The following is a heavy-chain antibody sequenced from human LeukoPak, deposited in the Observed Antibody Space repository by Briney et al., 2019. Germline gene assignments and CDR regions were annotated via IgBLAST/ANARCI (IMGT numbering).Heavy chain of an antibody. Sequence: PSETLSLTCAVSGGSISSYYWSWIRQHPGKGLEWIGYIYYSGSTNYNPSLKSRVTISVDTSKNQFSLKLSSVTAADTAVYYCARVSVLEWLPSYFDYWGQGALVTVSS. CDR2: IYYSGST. D-gene: IGHD3-3*01. CDR3: ARVSVLEWLPSYFDY. CDR1: GGSISSYY. J-gene: IGHJ4*02. V-gene: IGHV4-59*01.